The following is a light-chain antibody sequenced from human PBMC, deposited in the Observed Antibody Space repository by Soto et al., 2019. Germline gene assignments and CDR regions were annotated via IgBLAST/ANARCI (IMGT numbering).Light chain of an antibody. CDR1: QSVSSIY. CDR3: QQYHNWPPIT. CDR2: SAS. Sequence: EIILTQSPDTLSLSPGERATLSCRASQSVSSIYFAWYQQKRGQAPRLLIYSASSRATGIPDRFSGSGSGTEFTLTVSSLQSEDFGVYYCQQYHNWPPITFGQGTRLEIK. J-gene: IGKJ5*01. V-gene: IGKV3D-15*01.